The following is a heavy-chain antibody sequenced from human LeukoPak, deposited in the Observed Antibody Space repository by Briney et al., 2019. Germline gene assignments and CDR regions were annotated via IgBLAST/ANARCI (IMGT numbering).Heavy chain of an antibody. Sequence: SETLSLTCAVYGGSFSGYYWSWIRQPPGKGLQWIGYMYDTGHTMYNSTLKSRVTMSLDTSKNQFSLRLSSLTAADTAVYYCARHPFATPFDYWGQGTLVTVSS. D-gene: IGHD2-15*01. J-gene: IGHJ4*02. CDR1: GGSFSGYY. V-gene: IGHV4-59*08. CDR2: MYDTGHT. CDR3: ARHPFATPFDY.